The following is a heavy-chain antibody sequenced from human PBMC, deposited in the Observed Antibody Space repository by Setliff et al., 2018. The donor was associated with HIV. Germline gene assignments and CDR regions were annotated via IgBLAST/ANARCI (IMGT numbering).Heavy chain of an antibody. CDR3: ARDCGMGPATDNFDP. CDR2: SSTDNGHT. J-gene: IGHJ5*02. D-gene: IGHD1-1*01. V-gene: IGHV1-18*01. CDR1: GYSLSKCG. Sequence: ASVKVSCKASGYSLSKCGISWVRQAPGQGLEWMGWSSTDNGHTNYAQKLQGRVTMTTDTSTRTAYMELRGLTSDDTAVYYCARDCGMGPATDNFDPWGKGTLVTVSS.